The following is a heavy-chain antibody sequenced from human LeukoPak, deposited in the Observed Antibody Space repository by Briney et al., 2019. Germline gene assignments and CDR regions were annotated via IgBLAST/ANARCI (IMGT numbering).Heavy chain of an antibody. V-gene: IGHV3-30-3*01. J-gene: IGHJ4*02. CDR1: GFTFSSYD. CDR2: ISYDGSNK. Sequence: GGSLRLSCAASGFTFSSYDMHWVRQAPGKGLEWVAVISYDGSNKYYADSVKGRFTISRDNSKNTLYLQMNSLRAEDTAVYYCARSRIATVDYWGQGTLVTVSS. D-gene: IGHD6-6*01. CDR3: ARSRIATVDY.